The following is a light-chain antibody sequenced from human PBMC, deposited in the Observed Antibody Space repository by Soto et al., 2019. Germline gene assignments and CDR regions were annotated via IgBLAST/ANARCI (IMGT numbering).Light chain of an antibody. CDR1: QSVASNS. CDR3: QNYDTSPYT. CDR2: GAS. J-gene: IGKJ2*01. V-gene: IGKV3-20*01. Sequence: ETVLTQSPGTLSLSPGETATLSCRASQSVASNSLAWYQQKPGQAPRLLVYGASGRATDIPDRFSGRGSGTDFTLTINRLEPEDFAVYYCQNYDTSPYTFDQGTKLEIK.